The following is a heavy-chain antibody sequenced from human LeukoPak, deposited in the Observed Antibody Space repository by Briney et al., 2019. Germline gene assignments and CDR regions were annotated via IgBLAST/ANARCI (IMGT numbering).Heavy chain of an antibody. CDR3: AKDTSPGYDFWSGYYGSIGY. CDR1: RFTFSSYG. J-gene: IGHJ4*02. Sequence: GGSLRLSCAASRFTFSSYGMHWVRQFPGKGLEWVAFIRYDGSNKYYADSVKGRFTISRDNSKNTLYLQMNSLRAEDTAVYYCAKDTSPGYDFWSGYYGSIGYWGQGTLVTVSS. D-gene: IGHD3-3*01. CDR2: IRYDGSNK. V-gene: IGHV3-30*02.